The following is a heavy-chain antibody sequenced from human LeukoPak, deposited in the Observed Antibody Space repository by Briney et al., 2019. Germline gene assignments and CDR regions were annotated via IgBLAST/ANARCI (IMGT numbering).Heavy chain of an antibody. V-gene: IGHV3-11*03. Sequence: GGSLRLSCAASGFTFSDYYMTWIRQAPGKGLEWVSHISSSSRYTNSADSVKGRFTIYRDNAKNSLYLQMNSLRAEDTAVYYCARGSISARGFDPWGQGTLVTVSS. J-gene: IGHJ5*02. D-gene: IGHD3-10*01. CDR2: ISSSSRYT. CDR1: GFTFSDYY. CDR3: ARGSISARGFDP.